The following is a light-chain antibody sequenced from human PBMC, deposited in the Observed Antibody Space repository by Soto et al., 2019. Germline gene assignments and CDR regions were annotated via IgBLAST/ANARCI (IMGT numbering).Light chain of an antibody. Sequence: QSALTQPASVSGSPGQSITISCTGTVSDIGGYSYVSWYQQHPGKAPQLIIYGVTYRPSGVSSRFSGSKSGNTASLTISGLQAEDEADYYCSSYVSSSIVVFGGGTQLTVL. J-gene: IGLJ3*02. CDR2: GVT. V-gene: IGLV2-14*01. CDR1: VSDIGGYSY. CDR3: SSYVSSSIVV.